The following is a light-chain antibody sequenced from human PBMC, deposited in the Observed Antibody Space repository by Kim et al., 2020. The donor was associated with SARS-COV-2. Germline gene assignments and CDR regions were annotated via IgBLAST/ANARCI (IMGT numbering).Light chain of an antibody. V-gene: IGLV4-69*01. Sequence: SVKLTFTRNYDHRTYAIAWHRQPSDKGPRYLMKVNGDGSHNKGDGPPDRFSGSTSGAERYLTISSLQSEDEADYYCQTWGTGIVAFGGGTRLTVL. J-gene: IGLJ2*01. CDR3: QTWGTGIVA. CDR2: VNGDGSH. CDR1: YDHRTYA.